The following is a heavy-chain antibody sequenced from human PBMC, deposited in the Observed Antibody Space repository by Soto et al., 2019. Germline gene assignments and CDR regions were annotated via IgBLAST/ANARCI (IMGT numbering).Heavy chain of an antibody. V-gene: IGHV3-49*04. D-gene: IGHD3-3*01. J-gene: IGHJ6*02. CDR1: GVTHGDYA. Sequence: GSRRLSCTASGVTHGDYAMSWVRQAPGRGLDWVGFIRSKAYGGTTEYAASVKGRFTISRDDSKSIAYLQMNSLKTEDTAVYYCTRDRLYDFWSGYYTGIGYYYYGMDVSGQGTTVTVSS. CDR3: TRDRLYDFWSGYYTGIGYYYYGMDV. CDR2: IRSKAYGGTT.